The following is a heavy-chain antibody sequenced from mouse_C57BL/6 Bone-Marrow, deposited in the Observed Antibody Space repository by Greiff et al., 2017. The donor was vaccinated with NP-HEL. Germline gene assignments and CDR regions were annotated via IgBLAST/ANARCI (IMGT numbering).Heavy chain of an antibody. CDR2: IRSKSNNYAT. J-gene: IGHJ4*01. D-gene: IGHD2-5*01. Sequence: EVQLVESGGGLVQPKGSLKLSCAASGFSFNTYAMNWVRQAPGKGLEWVARIRSKSNNYATYYADSVKDRFTISRDDSESMLYLQMNNLKTEDTAMYYCVKGYSNYPYAMDYWGQGTSVTVSS. V-gene: IGHV10-1*01. CDR1: GFSFNTYA. CDR3: VKGYSNYPYAMDY.